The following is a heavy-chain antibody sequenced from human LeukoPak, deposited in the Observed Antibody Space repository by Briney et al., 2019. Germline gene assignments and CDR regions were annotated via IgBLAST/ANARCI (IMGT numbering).Heavy chain of an antibody. D-gene: IGHD6-19*01. V-gene: IGHV1-2*02. CDR1: GYIFTSYY. Sequence: ASVKVSCKASGYIFTSYYMHWVRQAPGQGLEWMGWINPNSGGTNYAQKFQGRVTMTRDTSISTAYMELSRLRSDDTAVYYCARVPGIAVAADYWGQGTLVTVSS. J-gene: IGHJ4*02. CDR2: INPNSGGT. CDR3: ARVPGIAVAADY.